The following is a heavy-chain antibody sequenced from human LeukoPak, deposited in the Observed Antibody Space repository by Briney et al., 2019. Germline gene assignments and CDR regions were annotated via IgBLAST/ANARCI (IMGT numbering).Heavy chain of an antibody. J-gene: IGHJ4*02. D-gene: IGHD3-10*01. CDR3: ARDRSRKLLWFGEVFDY. CDR1: GFTFSSYA. V-gene: IGHV3-30*04. Sequence: GGSLRLSCAASGFTFSSYAMHWVRQAPGKGLEWVAVISYDGSNKYYADSAKGRFTISRDNSKNTLYLQMNSLRAEDTAVYYCARDRSRKLLWFGEVFDYWGQRTLVTVSS. CDR2: ISYDGSNK.